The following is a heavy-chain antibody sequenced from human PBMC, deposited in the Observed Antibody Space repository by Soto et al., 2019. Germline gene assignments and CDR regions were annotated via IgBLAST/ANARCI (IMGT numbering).Heavy chain of an antibody. V-gene: IGHV3-30*18. J-gene: IGHJ4*02. CDR3: AKDQRIVGSTRGYIDY. CDR2: ISTDGSYK. D-gene: IGHD1-26*01. CDR1: GFTFNMHG. Sequence: QVQPVETGGGVVQPGRSLRLSCAASGFTFNMHGMHWVRQAPGKGLEWVAVISTDGSYKYHVDSVKGRFTICRDNSNNALYLQMNSLKTADTGIYYCAKDQRIVGSTRGYIDYWGQGTLVAVSS.